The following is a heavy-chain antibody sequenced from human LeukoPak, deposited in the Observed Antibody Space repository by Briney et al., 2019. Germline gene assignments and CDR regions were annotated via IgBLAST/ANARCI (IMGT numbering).Heavy chain of an antibody. CDR2: ISSSGSTI. Sequence: GGSLRLSCAASGFTFSSYEMNWVRQAPGKGLEWVSYISSSGSTIYYADSVKGRFTISRDNAKNSLYLQMNSLRAEDTALYYCAKDISHVLYDSSGYWGFFDYWGQGTLVTVSS. D-gene: IGHD3-22*01. CDR3: AKDISHVLYDSSGYWGFFDY. CDR1: GFTFSSYE. V-gene: IGHV3-48*03. J-gene: IGHJ4*02.